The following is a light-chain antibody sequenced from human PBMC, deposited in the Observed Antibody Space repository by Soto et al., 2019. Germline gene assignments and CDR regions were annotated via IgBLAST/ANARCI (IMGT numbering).Light chain of an antibody. Sequence: DIQMTQSPSSLSASVGDRVTITCQASQDISNSVNWYQQKPGKAPKLPVFDASTLETGVPSRFIGGGSGTYFTFTINSLEPEDIAAYYGQHYADLPLTFGGGTNVEIK. CDR2: DAS. J-gene: IGKJ4*01. CDR3: QHYADLPLT. CDR1: QDISNS. V-gene: IGKV1-33*01.